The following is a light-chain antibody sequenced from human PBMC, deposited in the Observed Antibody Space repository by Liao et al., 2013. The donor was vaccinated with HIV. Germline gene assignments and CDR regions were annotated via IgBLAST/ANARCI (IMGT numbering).Light chain of an antibody. J-gene: IGLJ1*01. CDR3: QTWESTSFV. Sequence: SSELTQSPSVSVSPGQTASITCSGDYLGDKYASWYQHKPGQAPVLVIYQDNKRPSGIPERFSGSTSGNTATLTISGTQAIDEADYYCQTWESTSFVFGSGTKVIVL. V-gene: IGLV3-1*01. CDR2: QDN. CDR1: YLGDKY.